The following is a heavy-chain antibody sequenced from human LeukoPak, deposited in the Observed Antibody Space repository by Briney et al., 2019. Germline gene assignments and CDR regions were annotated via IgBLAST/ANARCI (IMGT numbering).Heavy chain of an antibody. J-gene: IGHJ4*02. Sequence: GGSLRLPCAASGFTFSSYWMHWVRQAPGKGLVWVSRINSDGSSTSYADSVKGRFTISRDNAKNTLYLQMNSLRAEDTAVYYCAREGNSGYDWNYWGQGTLVTVSS. D-gene: IGHD5-12*01. CDR2: INSDGSST. CDR1: GFTFSSYW. V-gene: IGHV3-74*01. CDR3: AREGNSGYDWNY.